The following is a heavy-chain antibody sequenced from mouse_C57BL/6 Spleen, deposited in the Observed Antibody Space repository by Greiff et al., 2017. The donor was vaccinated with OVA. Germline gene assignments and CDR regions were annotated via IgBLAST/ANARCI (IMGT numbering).Heavy chain of an antibody. J-gene: IGHJ2*01. D-gene: IGHD1-1*01. CDR1: GYTFTDYY. V-gene: IGHV1-19*01. Sequence: EVQLQQSGPVLVKPGASVKMSCKASGYTFTDYYMNWVKQSHGKSLEWIGVINPYNGGTSYNQKFKGKATLTVDKSSSTAYMELNSLTSEDSAVFYCAKSEYYGSLDYWGKGTTLTVSS. CDR2: INPYNGGT. CDR3: AKSEYYGSLDY.